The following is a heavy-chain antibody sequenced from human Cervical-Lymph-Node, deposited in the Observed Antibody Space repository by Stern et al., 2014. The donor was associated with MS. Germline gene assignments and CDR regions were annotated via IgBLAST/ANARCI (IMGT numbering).Heavy chain of an antibody. CDR3: ASSTYRVSYYYGMDV. V-gene: IGHV1-69*06. CDR1: GGTLSSFP. J-gene: IGHJ6*02. CDR2: IIPVFRTT. D-gene: IGHD3-16*02. Sequence: QVQLVQSGAEVKKPGSSVKVSCKASGGTLSSFPISWVRQAPGQGLEWMGGIIPVFRTTNYAQKFQGRVTITADKSTTTAYMQLSSLRSEDTAVYYCASSTYRVSYYYGMDVWGQGTTVTVSS.